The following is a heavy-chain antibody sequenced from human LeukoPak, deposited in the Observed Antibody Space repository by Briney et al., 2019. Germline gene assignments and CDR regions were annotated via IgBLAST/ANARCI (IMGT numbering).Heavy chain of an antibody. CDR3: AKDLWFGGSAFDS. CDR2: ISGSRDNS. Sequence: GRSLRLSCAASGFTFKNSAMSWVRQAPGRGLEWVSTISGSRDNSYYADSVKGRFTISRDFSQNTLYLEMNSLTADDTALYYCAKDLWFGGSAFDSWGQGTLVTVSS. CDR1: GFTFKNSA. J-gene: IGHJ4*01. D-gene: IGHD3-10*01. V-gene: IGHV3-23*01.